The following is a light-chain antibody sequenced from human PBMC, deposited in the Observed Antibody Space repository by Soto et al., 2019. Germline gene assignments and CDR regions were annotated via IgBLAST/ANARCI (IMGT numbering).Light chain of an antibody. J-gene: IGKJ2*01. CDR3: QQSYSMYT. V-gene: IGKV1-39*01. CDR2: AAS. Sequence: DIQMTQSPSSLSASVGDRVTFTCRARQSISRNLNWYQQKPGRAPKLLIHAASTLQSGVPSRFSGSGSGTDFTLTISSLQPEDFATYYCQQSYSMYTFGQGTKLEIK. CDR1: QSISRN.